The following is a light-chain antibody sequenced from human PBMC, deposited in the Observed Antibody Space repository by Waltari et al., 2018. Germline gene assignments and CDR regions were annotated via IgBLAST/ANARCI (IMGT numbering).Light chain of an antibody. V-gene: IGKV1-5*03. CDR1: QSISNW. Sequence: DIQMTQSPSTLSASVGDRVNITCRASQSISNWFAWYQQKPGKDPKLLIYKAYTLESGVPSRFSGSGSGTEFTLTISSLQPDDFATYYCQQYNSYSLLTFGGGTKVEIK. CDR3: QQYNSYSLLT. J-gene: IGKJ4*01. CDR2: KAY.